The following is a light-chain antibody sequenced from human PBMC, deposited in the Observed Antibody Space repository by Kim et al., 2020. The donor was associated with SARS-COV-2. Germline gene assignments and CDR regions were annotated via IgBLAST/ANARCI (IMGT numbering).Light chain of an antibody. CDR1: SLRNYY. Sequence: SSELTQDPGVSVDLGQTVRITCQGDSLRNYYASWYLQKPGQAPVLVFYGNSNRPSRIPDRFSGSRSGSTASLTITGAQAEDEGDYYCNSRDSSDNVVFGGGTKVTVL. J-gene: IGLJ3*02. CDR2: GNS. CDR3: NSRDSSDNVV. V-gene: IGLV3-19*01.